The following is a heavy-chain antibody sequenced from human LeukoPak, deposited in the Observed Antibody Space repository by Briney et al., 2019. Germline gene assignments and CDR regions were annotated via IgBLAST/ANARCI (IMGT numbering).Heavy chain of an antibody. CDR2: IYYSGST. CDR3: ARVRLNGYFDY. V-gene: IGHV4-31*03. CDR1: GGASSSGVYY. Sequence: PSETLSLSCTVSGGASSSGVYYWSWIRQHPGKGLEWIGYIYYSGSTYYNPSLKSRVTISADTSKNQFSLKLSSVTAADTAVYYCARVRLNGYFDYWGHGTLVTVSS. J-gene: IGHJ2*01.